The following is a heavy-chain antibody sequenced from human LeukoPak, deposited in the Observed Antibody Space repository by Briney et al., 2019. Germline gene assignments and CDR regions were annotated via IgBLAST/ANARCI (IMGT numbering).Heavy chain of an antibody. CDR3: ARDLVGVVVPAAIGWFDP. D-gene: IGHD2-2*02. CDR2: ISYDGSNK. J-gene: IGHJ5*02. Sequence: GRSLSLSCAASGFTYSSYAMHWVRQAPDKGLEWVGVISYDGSNKYYADSVKGRFTLSRDNSKNTLYMQMSSLRAEDTAVYYCARDLVGVVVPAAIGWFDPWGQGTLVTVSS. CDR1: GFTYSSYA. V-gene: IGHV3-30-3*01.